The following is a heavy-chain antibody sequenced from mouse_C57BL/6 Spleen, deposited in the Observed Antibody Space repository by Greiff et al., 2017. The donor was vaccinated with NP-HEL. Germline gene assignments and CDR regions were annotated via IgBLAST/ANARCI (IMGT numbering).Heavy chain of an antibody. V-gene: IGHV1-76*01. Sequence: VQLQESGAELVRPGASVKLSCKASGYTFTDYYINWVKQRPGQGLEWIARIYPGSGNTYYNEKFKGKATLTAEKSSSTAYMQLSSLTSEDSAVYFCAREVVRYAMDYWGQGTSVTVSS. CDR2: IYPGSGNT. D-gene: IGHD1-1*01. CDR3: AREVVRYAMDY. J-gene: IGHJ4*01. CDR1: GYTFTDYY.